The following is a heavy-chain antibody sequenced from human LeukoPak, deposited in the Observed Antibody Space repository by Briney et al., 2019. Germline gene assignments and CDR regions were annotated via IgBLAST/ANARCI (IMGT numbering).Heavy chain of an antibody. V-gene: IGHV1-18*01. Sequence: ASVKVSCKASGYTFTSYGISWVRQAPGQGLEWMGWISAYSGNTNYAQKLQGRVTMTTDTSTSTAYMELRSLRSDDTAVYYCARVAYYDFWSGYYPLGNDYYYYMDVWGKGTTVTVSS. CDR1: GYTFTSYG. CDR3: ARVAYYDFWSGYYPLGNDYYYYMDV. D-gene: IGHD3-3*01. CDR2: ISAYSGNT. J-gene: IGHJ6*03.